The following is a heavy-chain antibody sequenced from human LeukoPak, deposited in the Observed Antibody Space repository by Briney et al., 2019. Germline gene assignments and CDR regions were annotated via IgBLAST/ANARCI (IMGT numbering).Heavy chain of an antibody. D-gene: IGHD5-12*01. CDR3: AKDQDSGYDPVYYCMDV. CDR1: GFTFSTYS. J-gene: IGHJ6*03. V-gene: IGHV3-48*01. CDR2: ISSSGSII. Sequence: GGSLRLSCTASGFTFSTYSMNWVRQAPGKGLEWLSYISSSGSIIYYADSVKGRFTISRDNAKNSLYLEMNSLRAEDTAVYYCAKDQDSGYDPVYYCMDVWGKGTTVTVSS.